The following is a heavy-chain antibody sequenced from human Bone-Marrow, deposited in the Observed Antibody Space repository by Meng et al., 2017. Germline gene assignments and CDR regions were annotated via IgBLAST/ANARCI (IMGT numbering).Heavy chain of an antibody. Sequence: SETLSLSCTVSGGSVSSGSYYWSWIRQPPGKGLEWIGYIYYSGSTNYNPSLKSRVTTSVDTSKNQFSLKLSSVTAADTAVYYCASDYSQYFDYWGQGTLVTVSS. J-gene: IGHJ4*02. D-gene: IGHD2-15*01. V-gene: IGHV4-61*01. CDR1: GGSVSSGSYY. CDR3: ASDYSQYFDY. CDR2: IYYSGST.